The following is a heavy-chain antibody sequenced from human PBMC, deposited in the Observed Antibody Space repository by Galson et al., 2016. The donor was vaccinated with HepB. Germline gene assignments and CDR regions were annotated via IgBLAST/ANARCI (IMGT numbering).Heavy chain of an antibody. CDR1: SGSISTYY. CDR2: IYYTGST. D-gene: IGHD3-22*01. J-gene: IGHJ6*02. CDR3: ARRNDNYYYPAMDL. Sequence: SETLSLTCSVSSGSISTYYWSWIRQPPGKGLEWIGYIYYTGSTNYNPALKSRLIMSVDTSNNQFSLKLTSVTAADTAVYYCARRNDNYYYPAMDLWGQGTTVTVSS. V-gene: IGHV4-59*08.